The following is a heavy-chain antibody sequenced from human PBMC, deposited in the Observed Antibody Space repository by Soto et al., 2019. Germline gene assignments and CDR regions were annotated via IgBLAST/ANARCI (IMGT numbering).Heavy chain of an antibody. CDR2: ISGSGIST. J-gene: IGHJ2*01. CDR1: GFTFRSYD. CDR3: AKEPVGPDWYFDL. Sequence: DVQLLESGGGLVQPGGSLRLSCAASGFTFRSYDMSWVRQAPGKGLEWVSGISGSGISTHYADSVKGRFTVSRDNSKNTLYLQMNSMSAEDTAVYNCAKEPVGPDWYFDLWGRGTLVTVSS. V-gene: IGHV3-23*01.